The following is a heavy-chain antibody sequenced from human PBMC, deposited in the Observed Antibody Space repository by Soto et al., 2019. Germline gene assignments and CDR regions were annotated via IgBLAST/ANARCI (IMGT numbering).Heavy chain of an antibody. CDR2: IYWDDDK. V-gene: IGHV2-5*02. J-gene: IGHJ4*02. Sequence: QITLKESGPTLVKPTQTLTLTCTFSGFSLSTSGVGVGWIRQPPGKALEWLALIYWDDDKRYSPSLKSRLTITKDTSKTQVVLTMTNMDPVDTATYYCAQGSIAAAGTDLETATYFHYWGQGTLVTVSS. CDR3: AQGSIAAAGTDLETATYFHY. CDR1: GFSLSTSGVG. D-gene: IGHD6-13*01.